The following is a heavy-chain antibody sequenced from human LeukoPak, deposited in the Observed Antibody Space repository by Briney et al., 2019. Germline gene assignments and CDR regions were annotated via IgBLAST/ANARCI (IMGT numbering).Heavy chain of an antibody. D-gene: IGHD2-2*01. CDR3: ARDCSSTSCRGGFDP. CDR2: IYSGGST. Sequence: GGSLRLSCAASGFTVSSNYRSWVRQAPGKGLEGVSVIYSGGSTYYADSVKGRFTISRDNSKNPLYLQVNSLRAEDTAVYYCARDCSSTSCRGGFDPWGQGTLVTVSS. CDR1: GFTVSSNY. J-gene: IGHJ5*02. V-gene: IGHV3-66*02.